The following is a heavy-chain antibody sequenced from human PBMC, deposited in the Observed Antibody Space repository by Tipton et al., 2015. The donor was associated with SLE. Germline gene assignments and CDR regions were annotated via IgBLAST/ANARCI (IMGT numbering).Heavy chain of an antibody. CDR2: INPSGGST. CDR3: AKDRPDYYDSLGAFDI. D-gene: IGHD3-22*01. V-gene: IGHV1-46*01. CDR1: GYTFTSYY. J-gene: IGHJ3*02. Sequence: QLVQSGAEVKKPGASVKVSCKASGYTFTSYYMHWVRQAPGQGLEWMGIINPSGGSTSYAQKFQGRVTMTTDTSTSTAYMELRSLRSDDTAVYYCAKDRPDYYDSLGAFDIWGQGTMVTVSS.